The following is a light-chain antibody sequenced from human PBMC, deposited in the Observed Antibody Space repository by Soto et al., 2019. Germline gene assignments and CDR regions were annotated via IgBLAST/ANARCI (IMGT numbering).Light chain of an antibody. CDR3: QQSYSIPRLT. CDR2: AAS. J-gene: IGKJ3*01. CDR1: QTISSW. Sequence: DIQMTQSPSTLSASVRDRVTITCRASQTISSWLAWYQQRPGKAPKLLIYAASNLRSGVPSRFSGSGSGTDFTLTISSLQSEDFATYYCQQSYSIPRLTFGPGTRVEIK. V-gene: IGKV1-39*01.